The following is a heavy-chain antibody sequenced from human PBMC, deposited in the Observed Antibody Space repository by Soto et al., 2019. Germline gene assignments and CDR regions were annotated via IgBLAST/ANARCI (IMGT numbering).Heavy chain of an antibody. CDR2: ISAYNGNT. CDR3: ARDRIVVVVAAITNGMDV. CDR1: GGTFSSYA. Sequence: GASVKVSCKASGGTFSSYAISWVRQAPGQGLEWMGWISAYNGNTNYAQKLQGRVTMTTDTSTSTAYMELRSLRSDDTAVYYCARDRIVVVVAAITNGMDVWGQGTTVTVSS. D-gene: IGHD2-15*01. J-gene: IGHJ6*02. V-gene: IGHV1-18*01.